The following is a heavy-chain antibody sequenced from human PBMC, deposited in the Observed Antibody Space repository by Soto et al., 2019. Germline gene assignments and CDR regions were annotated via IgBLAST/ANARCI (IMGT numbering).Heavy chain of an antibody. J-gene: IGHJ6*02. CDR3: ARAPLRGEYGMDV. CDR1: GGSISSGGYY. CDR2: IYYSGST. V-gene: IGHV4-31*03. Sequence: PSETLSLTCTVSGGSISSGGYYWSWIRQHPGKGLEWIGYIYYSGSTYYNPSLKSRVTISVDTSKNQFSLKLSSVTAADTAVYYCARAPLRGEYGMDVWGQGTTVTVSS. D-gene: IGHD3-16*01.